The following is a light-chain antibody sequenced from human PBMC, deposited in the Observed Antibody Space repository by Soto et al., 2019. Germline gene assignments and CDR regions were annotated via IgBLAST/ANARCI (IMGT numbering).Light chain of an antibody. CDR3: GTWDSSLRHYV. Sequence: QSVLTQPPSVSAAPGQKVTISCSGSSSNIGNNYVSWYQQLPGTAPKLLIYDNNKLPSGIPDRFSGSKSGTSATLGITGLQTGDEADYYCGTWDSSLRHYVFGTGTKLTVL. CDR2: DNN. V-gene: IGLV1-51*01. CDR1: SSNIGNNY. J-gene: IGLJ1*01.